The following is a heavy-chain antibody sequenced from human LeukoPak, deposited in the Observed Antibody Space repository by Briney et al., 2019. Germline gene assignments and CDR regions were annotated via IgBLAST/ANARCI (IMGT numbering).Heavy chain of an antibody. V-gene: IGHV3-23*01. D-gene: IGHD5-18*01. CDR2: ISGSGGST. CDR3: AKDGSGYSYGYFDY. Sequence: PGGSLRLSCAASGFTFSSCAMSWVRQAPGKGLEWVSAISGSGGSTYYADSVKGRFTISRDNSKNTLYLQMNSLRAEDTAVYYCAKDGSGYSYGYFDYWGQGTLVTVSS. J-gene: IGHJ4*02. CDR1: GFTFSSCA.